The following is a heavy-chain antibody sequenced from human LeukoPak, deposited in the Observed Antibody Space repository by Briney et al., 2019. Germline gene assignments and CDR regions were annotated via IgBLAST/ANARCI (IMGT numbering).Heavy chain of an antibody. V-gene: IGHV3-74*03. J-gene: IGHJ4*02. CDR2: INPDGRST. D-gene: IGHD3-16*01. CDR1: GFPFSTYW. CDR3: ATGGIDSRYYFDN. Sequence: GGSLRLSCAASGFPFSTYWMHWVRQAPGKGLVWVSRINPDGRSTTYADSVKGRFTISRDNAKNTLYLQMNSLRVEVTAVYYCATGGIDSRYYFDNWGQGTLVTVSS.